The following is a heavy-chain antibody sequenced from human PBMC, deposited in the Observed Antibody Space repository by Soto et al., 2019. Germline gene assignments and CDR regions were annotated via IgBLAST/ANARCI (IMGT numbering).Heavy chain of an antibody. V-gene: IGHV1-69*13. Sequence: SVKVSCKASGGTFSSYAISCVRQAPGQGLEWMGGIIPIFGTANYAQKFQGRVTITADESTSTAYMELSSLRSEDTAVYYCARDSPTYSSGYYWYFDYWGQGTLVTVS. D-gene: IGHD3-22*01. CDR3: ARDSPTYSSGYYWYFDY. CDR1: GGTFSSYA. CDR2: IIPIFGTA. J-gene: IGHJ4*02.